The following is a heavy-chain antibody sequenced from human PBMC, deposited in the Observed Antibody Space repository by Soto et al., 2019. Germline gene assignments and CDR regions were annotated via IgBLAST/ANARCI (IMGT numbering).Heavy chain of an antibody. CDR1: GGTFSSYA. V-gene: IGHV1-69*13. CDR2: IIPIFGTA. Sequence: SVKVSCKASGGTFSSYAISWVRQAPGQGLEWMGGIIPIFGTANYAQKFQGRVTITADESTSTAYMELGSLRSEDTAVYYCASGLSYSSGWYALYYGMDVWGQGTTVTVSS. CDR3: ASGLSYSSGWYALYYGMDV. D-gene: IGHD6-19*01. J-gene: IGHJ6*02.